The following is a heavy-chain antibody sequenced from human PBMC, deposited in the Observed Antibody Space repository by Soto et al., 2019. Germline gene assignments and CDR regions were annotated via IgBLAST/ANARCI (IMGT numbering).Heavy chain of an antibody. CDR2: MYYSGST. J-gene: IGHJ3*01. Sequence: SETLSLTCTVSGGSISSYYLNWIRQSPGKGLEWIGYMYYSGSTKYNPSLKSRVTISVDTSKNQFSLNLRSVTAADTAVYYCARGTVLVVAANKYTDAFDFWGQGTMVTV. CDR1: GGSISSYY. V-gene: IGHV4-59*01. CDR3: ARGTVLVVAANKYTDAFDF. D-gene: IGHD2-15*01.